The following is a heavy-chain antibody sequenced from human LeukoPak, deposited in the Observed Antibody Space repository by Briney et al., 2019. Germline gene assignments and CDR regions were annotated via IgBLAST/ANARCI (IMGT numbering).Heavy chain of an antibody. V-gene: IGHV4-59*10. Sequence: PSETLSLTCAVYGGSFSSYYWSWIRQPAGKGLEWIGRIYTSGSTNYNPSLKSRVTMSVDTSKNQFSLKLSSVTAADTAVYYCARAPPGIAAAGLGFDYWGQGTLVTVSS. CDR1: GGSFSSYY. CDR2: IYTSGST. J-gene: IGHJ4*02. D-gene: IGHD6-13*01. CDR3: ARAPPGIAAAGLGFDY.